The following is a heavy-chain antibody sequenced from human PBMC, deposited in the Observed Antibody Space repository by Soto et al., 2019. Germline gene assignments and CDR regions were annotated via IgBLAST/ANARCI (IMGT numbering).Heavy chain of an antibody. CDR3: ARSEGPSGWHYYYYGMDV. Sequence: EVQLVESGGGLVQPGGSLRLSCAASGFTVSSNYMSWVRQAPGKGLEWVSVIYSGGSTYYADSVKGRFTISRHNSKNTLYHQMNSLRAEDTAVYYCARSEGPSGWHYYYYGMDVWGQGTTVTVSS. CDR2: IYSGGST. J-gene: IGHJ6*02. CDR1: GFTVSSNY. D-gene: IGHD6-19*01. V-gene: IGHV3-53*04.